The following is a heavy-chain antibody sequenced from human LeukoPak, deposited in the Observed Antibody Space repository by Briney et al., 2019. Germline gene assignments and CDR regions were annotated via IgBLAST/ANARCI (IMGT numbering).Heavy chain of an antibody. Sequence: SETLSLTCTVSGASFSTYYWSWIRQPPGKGLEWVDYIYYSGNTNYNPSLQSRVTISVDTSKNQFSLRLSSVTAADTAVYYCARENSYYDSSGYYYGSGYFDYWGQGTLVTVSS. V-gene: IGHV4-59*01. D-gene: IGHD3-22*01. CDR1: GASFSTYY. J-gene: IGHJ4*02. CDR3: ARENSYYDSSGYYYGSGYFDY. CDR2: IYYSGNT.